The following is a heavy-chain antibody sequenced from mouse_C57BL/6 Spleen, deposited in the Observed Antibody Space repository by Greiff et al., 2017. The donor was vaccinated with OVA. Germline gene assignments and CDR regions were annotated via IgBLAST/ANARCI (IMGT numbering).Heavy chain of an antibody. CDR3: ARSGGNGYYFDY. CDR2: INPNNGGT. J-gene: IGHJ2*01. V-gene: IGHV1-26*01. D-gene: IGHD2-1*01. CDR1: GYTFTDYY. Sequence: EVQLQQSGPELVKPGASVKISCKASGYTFTDYYMNWVKQSHGKSLEWIGDINPNNGGTSYNQKFKGKATLTVDKSSSTAYMELRSLTSEDSAVYYCARSGGNGYYFDYWGQGTTLTVSS.